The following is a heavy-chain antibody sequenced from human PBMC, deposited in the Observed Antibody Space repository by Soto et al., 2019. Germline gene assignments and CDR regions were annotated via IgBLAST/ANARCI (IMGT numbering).Heavy chain of an antibody. Sequence: GESLKISCKGSGYNFAGYWIACVLQMPGKGLELMGIIYPSDSDTRYRPSFQGQVTISADKSISSAYLQWSSLRASDTAMYYCARGGVSTRTFDYWGQGTPVTVSS. J-gene: IGHJ4*02. CDR2: IYPSDSDT. D-gene: IGHD3-3*01. CDR3: ARGGVSTRTFDY. CDR1: GYNFAGYW. V-gene: IGHV5-51*01.